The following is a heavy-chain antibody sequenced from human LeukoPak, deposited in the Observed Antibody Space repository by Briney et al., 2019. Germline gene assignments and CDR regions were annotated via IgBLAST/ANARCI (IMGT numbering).Heavy chain of an antibody. CDR2: IYYSGST. CDR1: GGSISSSSYY. Sequence: SETLSLTCTVSGGSISSSSYYWGWIRQPPGKGLEWIGSIYYSGSTYYNPSLKSRVTISVDTSKNQFSLKLSSVTAADTAVYYCARGETIDYDYVWGSYRHIFDYWGQGTLVTVSS. CDR3: ARGETIDYDYVWGSYRHIFDY. D-gene: IGHD3-16*02. V-gene: IGHV4-39*07. J-gene: IGHJ4*02.